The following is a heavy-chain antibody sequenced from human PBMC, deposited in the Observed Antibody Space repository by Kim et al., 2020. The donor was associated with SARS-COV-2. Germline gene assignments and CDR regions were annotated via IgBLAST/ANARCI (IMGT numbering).Heavy chain of an antibody. V-gene: IGHV3-7*01. D-gene: IGHD6-13*01. J-gene: IGHJ5*02. Sequence: VDSATRRFTISRDNAKNSLYLQMNSLRAEDTAMYYCARPIAAAAPWFDPWGQGTLVTVSS. CDR3: ARPIAAAAPWFDP.